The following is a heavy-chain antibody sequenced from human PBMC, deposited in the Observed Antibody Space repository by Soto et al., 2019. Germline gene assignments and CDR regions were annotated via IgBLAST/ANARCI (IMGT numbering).Heavy chain of an antibody. J-gene: IGHJ5*02. CDR2: ISTGSSYI. V-gene: IGHV3-21*01. Sequence: GGSLRLSCAASGFTFSTYSMNWVRQAPGKGLEWVSSISTGSSYIYYADSVTGRFTISRDNAKNSLCLQMDDLRVEDTAVYFCARDRDGYNSNWFDPWGQGTLVTVSS. D-gene: IGHD5-12*01. CDR3: ARDRDGYNSNWFDP. CDR1: GFTFSTYS.